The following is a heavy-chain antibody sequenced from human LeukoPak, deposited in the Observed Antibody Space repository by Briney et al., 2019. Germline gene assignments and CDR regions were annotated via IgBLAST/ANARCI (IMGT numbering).Heavy chain of an antibody. V-gene: IGHV4-61*02. Sequence: SQTLSLTCTVSGGSISSGSYYWSWIRQPAGKGLEWIGRIYISGSTNYNPSLKSRVTITVDTSKNQFPLKLSSVTAADTAVYYCARDDYYYDSSGYNSYNWFDPWGQGTLVTVSS. CDR3: ARDDYYYDSSGYNSYNWFDP. CDR2: IYISGST. CDR1: GGSISSGSYY. D-gene: IGHD3-22*01. J-gene: IGHJ5*02.